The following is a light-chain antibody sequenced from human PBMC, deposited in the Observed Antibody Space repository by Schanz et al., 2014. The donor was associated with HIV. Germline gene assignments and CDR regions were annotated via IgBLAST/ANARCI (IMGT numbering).Light chain of an antibody. V-gene: IGLV2-8*01. Sequence: QSALTQPPSASGSPGQSVTISCTGTSRDIGGYNYVSWYQQHPGKAPKLMIYEVNKRTSGVPDRFSGSKSGTSASLAITGLQAEDEADYYCATWDTFLNGVVFGGGTKLTVL. CDR2: EVN. CDR1: SRDIGGYNY. J-gene: IGLJ2*01. CDR3: ATWDTFLNGVV.